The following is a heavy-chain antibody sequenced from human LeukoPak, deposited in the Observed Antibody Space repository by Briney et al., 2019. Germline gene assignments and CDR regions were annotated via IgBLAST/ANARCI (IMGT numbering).Heavy chain of an antibody. CDR1: GYTFTSYY. J-gene: IGHJ5*02. CDR2: INPSGGST. V-gene: IGHV1-46*01. CDR3: ARDDVDTALLA. D-gene: IGHD5-18*01. Sequence: GASVKVSCKASGYTFTSYYVHWVRQAPGQGLEWMGIINPSGGSTSYAQKFQGRVTMTRDTSTSTVYMELSSLGSEDTAVYYCARDDVDTALLAWGQGTLVTVSS.